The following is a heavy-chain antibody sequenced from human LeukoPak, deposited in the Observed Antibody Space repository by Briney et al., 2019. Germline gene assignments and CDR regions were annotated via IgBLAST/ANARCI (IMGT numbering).Heavy chain of an antibody. J-gene: IGHJ4*02. D-gene: IGHD2-2*01. V-gene: IGHV4-59*08. CDR2: IYYSGST. CDR1: GVSISSYY. CDR3: AKRIAGVVPAASNLDY. Sequence: PSETLSLTCTVSGVSISSYYWSWIRQPPGKGLEWIGYIYYSGSTNCNPSLKSRVTMSVDTSKNQFSLKLTSVTAADTAVYYCAKRIAGVVPAASNLDYWGQGTLVTVSS.